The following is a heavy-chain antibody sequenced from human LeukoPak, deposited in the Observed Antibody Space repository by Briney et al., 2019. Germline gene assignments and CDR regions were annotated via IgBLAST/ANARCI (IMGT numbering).Heavy chain of an antibody. D-gene: IGHD1-14*01. J-gene: IGHJ4*02. CDR2: ISYDGSYK. Sequence: GGSLRLSCAASGFTFSRYAMHWVRQAPGKGLEWLAVISYDGSYKDYADSVKGRFTISRDNSKNTLYLQMNSLRADDTAVYYCAKPAKTDYADYWGQGTLVTVSS. CDR1: GFTFSRYA. V-gene: IGHV3-30*04. CDR3: AKPAKTDYADY.